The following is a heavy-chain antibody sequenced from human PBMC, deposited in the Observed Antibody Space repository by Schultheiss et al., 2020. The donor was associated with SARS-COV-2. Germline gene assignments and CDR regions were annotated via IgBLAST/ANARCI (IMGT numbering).Heavy chain of an antibody. V-gene: IGHV4-4*08. CDR2: IYYSGST. CDR3: ARDARIVGATIDAFDI. D-gene: IGHD1-26*01. CDR1: GGSISTYY. Sequence: SETLSLTCTVSGGSISTYYCSWIRQPPGKGLEWIGHIYYSGSTNYNPSLKSRVTISVDTSKNQFSLKLSSVTAADTAVYYCARDARIVGATIDAFDIWGQGTMVTVSS. J-gene: IGHJ3*02.